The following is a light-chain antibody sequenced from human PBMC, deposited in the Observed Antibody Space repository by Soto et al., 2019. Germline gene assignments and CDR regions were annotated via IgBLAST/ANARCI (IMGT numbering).Light chain of an antibody. Sequence: EIMMTQSPATLPVSPGERATLSCRASQTVNNTLAWYQQKPGQAPRLLIYGASARATGIPARFSGSGSGPEFNLTISSLQPEDFAVYYYQQYDTWPPSTFGQGTKVEVK. CDR1: QTVNNT. CDR3: QQYDTWPPST. CDR2: GAS. J-gene: IGKJ1*01. V-gene: IGKV3-15*01.